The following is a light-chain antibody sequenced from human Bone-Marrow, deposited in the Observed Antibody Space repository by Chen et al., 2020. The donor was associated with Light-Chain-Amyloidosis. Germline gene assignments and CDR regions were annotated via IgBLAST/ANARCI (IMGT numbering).Light chain of an antibody. Sequence: EILLTQSPATLCLSPGERPTLPCRASQSVRSYLAWYQQKPAQAPRLLIYDASNRATGIPARFSGSGSGTDFTLTISSLEPEDFAVYYCQQRSNWPYTFGQGTKLEIK. V-gene: IGKV3-11*01. CDR1: QSVRSY. CDR2: DAS. J-gene: IGKJ2*01. CDR3: QQRSNWPYT.